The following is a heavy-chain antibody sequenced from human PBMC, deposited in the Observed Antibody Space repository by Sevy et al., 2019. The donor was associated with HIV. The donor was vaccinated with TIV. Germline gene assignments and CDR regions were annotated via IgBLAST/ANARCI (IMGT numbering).Heavy chain of an antibody. V-gene: IGHV3-21*03. D-gene: IGHD4-17*01. Sequence: GGSLRLSCAASGFIFSNYGMHWVRQAPGKGLEWVSSMSSSSSYLYYADSVKGRFTISRDNAKNSLYLQMDSLRAEDTAVYYCASDLGYGDYGGSFDYWGQGTLVTVSS. CDR3: ASDLGYGDYGGSFDY. J-gene: IGHJ4*02. CDR2: MSSSSSYL. CDR1: GFIFSNYG.